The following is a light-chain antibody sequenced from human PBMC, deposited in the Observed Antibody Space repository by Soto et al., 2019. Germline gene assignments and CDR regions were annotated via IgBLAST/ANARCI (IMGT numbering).Light chain of an antibody. Sequence: EIVWPQYTGTLSLSPGERATLSCRASQSVSSSYLAWYQQKPGQAPRLLIYLASTRAPGIPARFSGSGSGTEFTLTISSLQSEDFAVYYCQQYNNWPPTTFGQGTRLEIK. CDR1: QSVSSSY. J-gene: IGKJ5*01. CDR3: QQYNNWPPTT. V-gene: IGKV3D-15*01. CDR2: LAS.